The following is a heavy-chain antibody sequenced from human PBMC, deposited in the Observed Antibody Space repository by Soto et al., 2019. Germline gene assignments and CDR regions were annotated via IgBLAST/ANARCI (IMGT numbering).Heavy chain of an antibody. CDR1: SFTFRNYA. CDR3: AKATPYDYVWGSYRLDYFDY. CDR2: ISRDGSHK. V-gene: IGHV3-30*04. Sequence: GGSLRLSCAASSFTFRNYAIHWVRQAPGKGLEWEAVISRDGSHKYYLDSVKGRFTISRDNSKDTVNLLMNSLRDDDSAVYYCAKATPYDYVWGSYRLDYFDYWGQGTLVTVSS. J-gene: IGHJ4*02. D-gene: IGHD3-16*02.